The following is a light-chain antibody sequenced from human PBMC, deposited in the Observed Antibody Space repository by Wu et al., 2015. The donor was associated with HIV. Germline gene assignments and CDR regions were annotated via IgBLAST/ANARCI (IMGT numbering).Light chain of an antibody. CDR1: QSVTRY. V-gene: IGKV1-39*01. CDR3: QQSYSTTWT. J-gene: IGKJ1*01. Sequence: DIQMTQSPSSLSASVGDAVIITCRASQSVTRYLNWYQQKPGKAPNLLISVTSNLQSGVPSRFTGSGSGTDFTLTISSLQPEDFATYYCQQSYSTTWTFGQGTKVEIK. CDR2: VTS.